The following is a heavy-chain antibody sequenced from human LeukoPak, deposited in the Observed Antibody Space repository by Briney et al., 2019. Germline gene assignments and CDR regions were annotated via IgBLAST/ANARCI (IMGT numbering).Heavy chain of an antibody. V-gene: IGHV4-34*01. CDR1: GGSFSGYY. D-gene: IGHD6-19*01. Sequence: PSETLSLTCAVYGGSFSGYYWSWIRQPPGKGLEWIGEINHSGSTNYNPSLKSRVTISVDTSKNQFPLKLSSVTAADTAVYYCAKSAGFIAVAGAIDYRGQGTLVTVSS. CDR3: AKSAGFIAVAGAIDY. CDR2: INHSGST. J-gene: IGHJ4*02.